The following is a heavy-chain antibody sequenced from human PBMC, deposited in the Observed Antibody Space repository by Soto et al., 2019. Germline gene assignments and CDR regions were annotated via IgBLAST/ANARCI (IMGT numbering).Heavy chain of an antibody. CDR3: ARDKETGDYYYYYYGMDV. Sequence: SVKVSCKASGGTFSSYAISWVRQAPGQGLEWMGGIIPIFGTANYAQKFQGRVTITADESTSTAYMELSSLRSEDTAVYYCARDKETGDYYYYYYGMDVWGQGTTVTVSS. CDR2: IIPIFGTA. J-gene: IGHJ6*02. CDR1: GGTFSSYA. V-gene: IGHV1-69*13. D-gene: IGHD2-21*02.